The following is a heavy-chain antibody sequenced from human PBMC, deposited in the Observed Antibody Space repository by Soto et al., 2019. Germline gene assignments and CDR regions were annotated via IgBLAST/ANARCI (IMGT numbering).Heavy chain of an antibody. V-gene: IGHV1-18*04. D-gene: IGHD3-22*01. J-gene: IGHJ5*02. CDR2: ISGDNGNT. CDR1: GYTFTNYG. CDR3: AKAPVLLLYGGWFDP. Sequence: QIQLVQSGAEVRKPGASVKVSCKASGYTFTNYGIGWVRQAPGQGLEWMGWISGDNGNTNYAEKFQGRVTMTTDTSTSRAYMELRSLRSDDTAVYYCAKAPVLLLYGGWFDPWGQGTLVSVSS.